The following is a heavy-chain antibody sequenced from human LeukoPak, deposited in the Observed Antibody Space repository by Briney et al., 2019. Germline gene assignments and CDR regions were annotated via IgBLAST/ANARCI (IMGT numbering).Heavy chain of an antibody. CDR2: ISSSSSYI. CDR3: ASKQWLVPWGAFDI. Sequence: GGSLRLSCAASGFTFSSYSMNWVRQAPGKGLEWASSISSSSSYIYYADSVKGRFTISRDNAKNSLYLQMNSLRAEDTAVYYCASKQWLVPWGAFDIWGQGTMVTVSS. D-gene: IGHD6-19*01. J-gene: IGHJ3*02. V-gene: IGHV3-21*01. CDR1: GFTFSSYS.